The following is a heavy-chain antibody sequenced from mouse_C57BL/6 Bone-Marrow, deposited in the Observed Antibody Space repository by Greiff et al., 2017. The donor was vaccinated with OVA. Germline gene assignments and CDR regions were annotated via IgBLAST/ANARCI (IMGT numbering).Heavy chain of an antibody. CDR1: GFSLSTFGMG. J-gene: IGHJ1*03. Sequence: QVTLKVSGPGILQPSQTLSLTCSFSGFSLSTFGMGVGWIRQPSGKGLEWLAHIWWDDDKYYNPALKSRLTITKDTSKNQVFLKIANVDTADTATYYCARTGWLLRVFYWYFDVWGTGTTVTVSS. V-gene: IGHV8-8*01. CDR2: IWWDDDK. D-gene: IGHD2-3*01. CDR3: ARTGWLLRVFYWYFDV.